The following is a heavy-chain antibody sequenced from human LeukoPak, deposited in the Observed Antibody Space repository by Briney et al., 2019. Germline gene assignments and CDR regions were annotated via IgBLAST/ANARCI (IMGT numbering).Heavy chain of an antibody. CDR1: GFTFSSYA. V-gene: IGHV3-23*01. CDR2: ISGSFGST. CDR3: ARDSETTRTGKYYFDY. J-gene: IGHJ4*02. D-gene: IGHD4-17*01. Sequence: QAGGSLRLSCAASGFTFSSYAMSWVRQAPGKGLEWVSAISGSFGSTYYADSVKGRFTISRDNAKNSLYLQMNSLRAEDTAVYYCARDSETTRTGKYYFDYWGQGTLVTVSS.